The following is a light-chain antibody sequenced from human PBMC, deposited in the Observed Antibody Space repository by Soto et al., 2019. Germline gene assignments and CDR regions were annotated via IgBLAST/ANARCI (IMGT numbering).Light chain of an antibody. V-gene: IGLV1-40*01. Sequence: QYVLTQPPSVSGAPGQRVTISCTGSSSNIGTGYDIHWYQQVPGTAPKLLIYGNSNRPSGVPDRFSGSKSGTSASLAITGLQAEDEADYYCQSYDSSLSGGVFGTGTKLTVL. J-gene: IGLJ1*01. CDR2: GNS. CDR1: SSNIGTGYD. CDR3: QSYDSSLSGGV.